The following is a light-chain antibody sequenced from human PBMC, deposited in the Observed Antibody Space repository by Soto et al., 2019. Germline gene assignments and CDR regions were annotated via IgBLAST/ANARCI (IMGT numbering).Light chain of an antibody. Sequence: EIVLTQSPGTLSLSPGERATLSCRARQSVSSSYLAWYQQKPGQAPRLLIYGASSRATGIPDRFSGSGSGTDFTLTISRLEPEDFAVYYCQQYGSSPRTFGQGTTVDIK. CDR3: QQYGSSPRT. CDR2: GAS. V-gene: IGKV3-20*01. J-gene: IGKJ1*01. CDR1: QSVSSSY.